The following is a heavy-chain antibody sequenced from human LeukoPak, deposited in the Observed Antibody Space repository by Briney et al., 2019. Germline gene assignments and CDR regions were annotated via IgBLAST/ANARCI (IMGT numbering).Heavy chain of an antibody. CDR3: ARGRGATITY. J-gene: IGHJ4*02. Sequence: GGSLRLSCTASGFTFNKFALHWVRQAPGKGLEWVAIISYDEVKTFYSASVKGQFTISRDNSKNTLYLQMNNLGPEDTAIYYCARGRGATITYWGQGTLVTVSS. V-gene: IGHV3-30-3*01. CDR2: ISYDEVKT. CDR1: GFTFNKFA. D-gene: IGHD5-12*01.